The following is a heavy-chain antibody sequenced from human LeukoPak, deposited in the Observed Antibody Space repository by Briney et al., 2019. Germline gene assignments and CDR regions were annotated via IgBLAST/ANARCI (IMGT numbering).Heavy chain of an antibody. Sequence: GGSLRLSCAASGFTFSSYWMSWVRQAPGKGLEWVANIEQDGSEKYYVDSVKGRFTISRDNAKNSLYLQMNSLRAEDTAVYYCAREADSSGFGPYYYYYYMDVWGKGTTVTVSS. CDR3: AREADSSGFGPYYYYYYMDV. V-gene: IGHV3-7*01. CDR1: GFTFSSYW. CDR2: IEQDGSEK. J-gene: IGHJ6*03. D-gene: IGHD3-22*01.